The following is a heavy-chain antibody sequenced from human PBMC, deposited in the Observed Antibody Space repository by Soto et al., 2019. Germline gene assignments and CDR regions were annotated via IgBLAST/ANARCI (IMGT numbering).Heavy chain of an antibody. D-gene: IGHD6-13*01. V-gene: IGHV3-74*01. Sequence: AGSLSISCGASEYAFTTFWMHLVRQVPGKGLVWVSRIDTSGTSTSYADSVKGRFTIPRDNAKSTVTLQMNSLRAEDTGVYYCARDSWYFDVWSQGSLVTVSS. CDR2: IDTSGTST. J-gene: IGHJ4*02. CDR1: EYAFTTFW. CDR3: ARDSWYFDV.